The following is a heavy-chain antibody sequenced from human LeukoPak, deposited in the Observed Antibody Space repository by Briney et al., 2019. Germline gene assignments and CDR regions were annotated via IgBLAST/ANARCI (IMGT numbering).Heavy chain of an antibody. CDR1: GFTFSSYS. CDR2: ISSSSSYI. CDR3: ARESSYYDFWSGKYYYYMDV. Sequence: GGSLRLSCAASGFTFSSYSMNWVRQAPGKGLEWVSSISSSSSYIYYADSVKGRFTISRDNAKNSLYLQMNSLRAEDTAVYYCARESSYYDFWSGKYYYYMDVWGKGTTVTVSS. D-gene: IGHD3-3*01. J-gene: IGHJ6*03. V-gene: IGHV3-21*01.